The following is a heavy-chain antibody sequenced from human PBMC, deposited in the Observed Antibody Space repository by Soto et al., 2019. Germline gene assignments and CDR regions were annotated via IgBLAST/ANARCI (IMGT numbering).Heavy chain of an antibody. J-gene: IGHJ4*02. Sequence: EVQLVESGGGLVKPGGSLRLSCAASGFTFSNAWMTWVRQAPWKGLEWVGRVKSKTDVGTIDYAAPLKDRLTISRDDLKNTLYLEVNSLKTECTAVYYCIGTYSGSSMRFDYWGQGNLVTVSS. CDR3: IGTYSGSSMRFDY. CDR2: VKSKTDVGTI. V-gene: IGHV3-15*01. CDR1: GFTFSNAW. D-gene: IGHD5-12*01.